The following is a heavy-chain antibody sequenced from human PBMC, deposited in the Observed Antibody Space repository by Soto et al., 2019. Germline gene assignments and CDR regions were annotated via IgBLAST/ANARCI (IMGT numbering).Heavy chain of an antibody. CDR1: GGSISSYY. CDR3: ARNRGSSSLSWFDP. D-gene: IGHD6-13*01. Sequence: PSETLSLTCTVSGGSISSYYWSWIRQPPGKGLEWIRYIYYSGSTNYNPSLKSRVTISVDTSKNQFSLKLSSVTAADTAVYYCARNRGSSSLSWFDPWGQGTLVTVSS. V-gene: IGHV4-59*01. CDR2: IYYSGST. J-gene: IGHJ5*02.